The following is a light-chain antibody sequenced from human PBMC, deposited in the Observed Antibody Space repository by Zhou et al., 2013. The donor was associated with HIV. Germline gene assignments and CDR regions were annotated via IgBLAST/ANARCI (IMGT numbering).Light chain of an antibody. CDR1: QTVNRW. CDR2: EAS. Sequence: DIQMTQSPSTLSAFVGDRVTITCRASQTVNRWLAWYQQKPGKAPKFLIYEASSLESGVPSRFSGSGSGTEFTLTISSLQPDDLATYYCQQHNSYPFTFGGGTKVEIK. V-gene: IGKV1-5*03. J-gene: IGKJ4*01. CDR3: QQHNSYPFT.